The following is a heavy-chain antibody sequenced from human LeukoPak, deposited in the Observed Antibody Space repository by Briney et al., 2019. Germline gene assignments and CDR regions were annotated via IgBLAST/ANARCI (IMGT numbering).Heavy chain of an antibody. CDR1: GYTFTSYP. CDR3: ARDLTWGSGSGAFDI. V-gene: IGHV7-4-1*02. Sequence: ASVKVSCKASGYTFTSYPMNWVRQAPGQGLEWMGWINTNTGSPTYAQGFTGRFVFSLDTSVSTAYLQISSLKAEDTAVYYCARDLTWGSGSGAFDIWGQGTMVTVSS. CDR2: INTNTGSP. D-gene: IGHD7-27*01. J-gene: IGHJ3*02.